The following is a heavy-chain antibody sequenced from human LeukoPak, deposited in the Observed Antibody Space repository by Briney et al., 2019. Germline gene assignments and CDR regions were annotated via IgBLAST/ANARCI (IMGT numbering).Heavy chain of an antibody. D-gene: IGHD2-2*01. J-gene: IGHJ4*02. V-gene: IGHV3-23*01. CDR3: TKDGYCSSTSCQFDY. CDR1: RFTFSIST. CDR2: FSGRGGSP. Sequence: GGSLRLSCAAPRFTFSISTISWGRQALGNRLERVSPFSGRGGSPYYADSVKCRFTISRDKSKNTLYLQMNRLRAEDTAVYYCTKDGYCSSTSCQFDYWGQGTLVTVS.